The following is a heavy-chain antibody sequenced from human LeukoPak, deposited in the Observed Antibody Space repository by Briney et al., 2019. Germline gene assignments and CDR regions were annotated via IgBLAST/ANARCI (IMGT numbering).Heavy chain of an antibody. V-gene: IGHV4-34*01. J-gene: IGHJ4*02. CDR2: VNHRGHT. CDR3: ARGAGGNLVH. CDR1: GGSFSDYY. Sequence: SETLSLTCAVYGGSFSDYYWSWIRQPPGEGLEWIGEVNHRGHTNYNPSLKSRVIISVDTSKNQFSLRMSSVTAVDTAVYYCARGAGGNLVHWGQGTLVTASS. D-gene: IGHD4-23*01.